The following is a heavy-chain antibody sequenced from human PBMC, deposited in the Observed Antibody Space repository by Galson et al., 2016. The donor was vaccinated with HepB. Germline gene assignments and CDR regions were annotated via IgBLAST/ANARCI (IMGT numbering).Heavy chain of an antibody. J-gene: IGHJ4*02. V-gene: IGHV1-69*06. Sequence: SVKVSCKASGGTFSSYAISWVRQAPGQGLGWMGGIIPVFVTANYAQKFQGRVTISADKSTGTAYMEVSSLRSEDTAVYYCARSRETGDLYYFDYWGQGTLVTVSS. D-gene: IGHD7-27*01. CDR3: ARSRETGDLYYFDY. CDR2: IIPVFVTA. CDR1: GGTFSSYA.